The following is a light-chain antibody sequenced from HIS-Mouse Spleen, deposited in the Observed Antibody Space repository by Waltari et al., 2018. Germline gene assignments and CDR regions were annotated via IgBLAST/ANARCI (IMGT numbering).Light chain of an antibody. J-gene: IGKJ1*01. CDR2: GAS. CDR1: QSVSSSY. CDR3: QQYGSSPET. Sequence: EIVLTQSPGTLSLSPGERATLSCRASQSVSSSYLAGYQQKPGQAPRLLNYGASSRATGIPDRFSGSGSGTDFTLTISRLEPEDFAVYYCQQYGSSPETFGQGTKVEVK. V-gene: IGKV3-20*01.